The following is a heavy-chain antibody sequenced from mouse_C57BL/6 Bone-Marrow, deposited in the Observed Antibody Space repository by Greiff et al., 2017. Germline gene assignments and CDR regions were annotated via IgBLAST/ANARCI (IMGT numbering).Heavy chain of an antibody. D-gene: IGHD1-1*01. CDR2: ISSGGDYI. J-gene: IGHJ2*01. V-gene: IGHV5-9-1*02. Sequence: DVQLVESGEGLVKPGGSLKLSCAASGFTFSSYAMSWVRQTPEKRLEWVAYISSGGDYIYYADTVKVRFTISRDNARNTLYLQMSSLKSEDTAMYYCTSHYYGSSYLYFDYWGQGTTLTVSS. CDR1: GFTFSSYA. CDR3: TSHYYGSSYLYFDY.